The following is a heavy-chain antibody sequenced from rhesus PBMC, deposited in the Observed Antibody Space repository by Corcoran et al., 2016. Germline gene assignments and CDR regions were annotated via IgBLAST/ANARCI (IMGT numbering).Heavy chain of an antibody. J-gene: IGHJ4*01. CDR1: GGSISDRYR. CDR2: IYGSSTST. Sequence: QVQLQESGPGVVKPSETLSLTCAVSGGSISDRYRWSWIRQPPGKGLEWIGYIYGSSTSTNYNPSLKSRVTMSKDTYKHQFSLKLSSVTAADTAVNYCARTSIAAAGKDDYWGQGVLVTVSS. V-gene: IGHV4S10*01. D-gene: IGHD6-25*01. CDR3: ARTSIAAAGKDDY.